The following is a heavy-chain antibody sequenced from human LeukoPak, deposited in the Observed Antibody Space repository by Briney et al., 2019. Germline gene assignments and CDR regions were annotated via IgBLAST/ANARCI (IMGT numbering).Heavy chain of an antibody. CDR2: MRFDGRDK. CDR1: GFTFSSYW. CDR3: AKDGAYSGSSYYFDY. D-gene: IGHD5-12*01. V-gene: IGHV3-30*02. Sequence: GGSLRLSCAASGFTFSSYWMGWVRQAPGKGLEWVAFMRFDGRDKYYADSVKGRFTISRDNSKNTLYLQMNSLRAEDTAVYYCAKDGAYSGSSYYFDYWGQGTLVTVSS. J-gene: IGHJ4*02.